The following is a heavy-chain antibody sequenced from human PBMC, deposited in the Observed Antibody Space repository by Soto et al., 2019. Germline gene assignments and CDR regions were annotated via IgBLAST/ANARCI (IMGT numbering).Heavy chain of an antibody. Sequence: QVQLVESGGGVVQPGRSLRLSCAASGFTFSSYAMHWVRQAPGKGLEWVAVISYDGSNEYYADSVKGRFTIARDNSKNPLYLQIKHLRAEDTAVYYCARGISPYYCSGSICYSGVVDYWGQGTLVTVSS. CDR3: ARGISPYYCSGSICYSGVVDY. CDR1: GFTFSSYA. D-gene: IGHD2-15*01. CDR2: ISYDGSNE. J-gene: IGHJ4*02. V-gene: IGHV3-30-3*01.